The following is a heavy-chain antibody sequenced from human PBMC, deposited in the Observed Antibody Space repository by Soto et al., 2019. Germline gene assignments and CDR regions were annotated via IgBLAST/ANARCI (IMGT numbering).Heavy chain of an antibody. CDR2: INHSGST. J-gene: IGHJ4*02. CDR1: GGSFSGYY. Sequence: SETLSLTCAVYGGSFSGYYWSWIRQPPGKGLEWIGEINHSGSTNYNPSLKSRVTISVDTSKNQFSLKLSSVTAADTAVYYCAIDTMVRGALRPYWGQGTLVTAPQ. V-gene: IGHV4-34*01. CDR3: AIDTMVRGALRPY. D-gene: IGHD3-10*01.